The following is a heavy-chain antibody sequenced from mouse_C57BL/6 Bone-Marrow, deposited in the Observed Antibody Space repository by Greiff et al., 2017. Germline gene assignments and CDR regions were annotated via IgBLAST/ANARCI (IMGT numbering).Heavy chain of an antibody. CDR3: ARQSFVKSAMDY. CDR1: GYTFTSYW. Sequence: QVQLQQSGAELVKPGASVKLSCKASGYTFTSYWMHWVKQRPGQGLEWIGRIDPSDSDTNYNQKFKGKATLTVDKSSSTAYMQLISLTSEDSAVYYCARQSFVKSAMDYWGQGTSVTVSS. V-gene: IGHV1-74*01. J-gene: IGHJ4*01. CDR2: IDPSDSDT.